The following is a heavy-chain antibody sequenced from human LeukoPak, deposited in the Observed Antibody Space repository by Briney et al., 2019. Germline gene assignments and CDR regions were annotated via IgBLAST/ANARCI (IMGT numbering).Heavy chain of an antibody. V-gene: IGHV4-59*01. CDR2: IYYSGST. J-gene: IGHJ2*01. CDR1: GGSISSYY. CDR3: ARDLRSVYWYFDL. Sequence: PSETLSLTCTVSGGSISSYYWSWIRQPPGKGLEWIGYIYYSGSTNYNPSLESRVTISVDTSKNQFSLKLSSVTAADTAVYYCARDLRSVYWYFDLWGRGTLVTVSS.